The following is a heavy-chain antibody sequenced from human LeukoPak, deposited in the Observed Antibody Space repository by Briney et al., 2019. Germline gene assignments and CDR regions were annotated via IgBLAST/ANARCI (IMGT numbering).Heavy chain of an antibody. D-gene: IGHD3-10*01. CDR3: AATYYYGSGSYNAFDI. Sequence: PSETLSLTCTVSGGSISSYYRSWIRQPPGKGLEWIGYIYYSGSTNYNPSLKSRVTISVDTSKNQFSLKLSSVTAADTAVYYCAATYYYGSGSYNAFDIWGQGTMVTVSS. J-gene: IGHJ3*02. V-gene: IGHV4-59*01. CDR2: IYYSGST. CDR1: GGSISSYY.